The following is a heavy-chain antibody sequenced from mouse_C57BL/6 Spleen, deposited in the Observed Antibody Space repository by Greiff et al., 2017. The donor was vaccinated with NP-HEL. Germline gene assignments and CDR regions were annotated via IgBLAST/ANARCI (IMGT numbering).Heavy chain of an antibody. Sequence: QVQLQQPGTELVKPGASVKLSCTASGYTFTSYWMYWVKQRPGQGLEWIGNINPSNGGTNYNEKFKSKATLTVDKSYSTVYMQLSILTSEDSAVYYCAKVAYGNYEGYWGQGTTLTVSS. CDR3: AKVAYGNYEGY. V-gene: IGHV1-53*01. CDR1: GYTFTSYW. CDR2: INPSNGGT. J-gene: IGHJ2*01. D-gene: IGHD2-1*01.